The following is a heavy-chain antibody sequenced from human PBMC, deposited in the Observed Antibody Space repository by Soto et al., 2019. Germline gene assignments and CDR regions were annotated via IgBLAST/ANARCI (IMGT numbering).Heavy chain of an antibody. CDR1: GGSTSSYY. CDR3: ARHGGSYSFDY. J-gene: IGHJ4*02. D-gene: IGHD1-26*01. CDR2: NSYSGST. V-gene: IGHV4-59*08. Sequence: PSETLPLTCTVPGGSTSSYYWSWLRQPPGKGLEWIGYNSYSGSTDYNPSLKSRVTISVDTSKNQFSLKLSSATAADTAVYYCARHGGSYSFDYWGQGTLVTVSS.